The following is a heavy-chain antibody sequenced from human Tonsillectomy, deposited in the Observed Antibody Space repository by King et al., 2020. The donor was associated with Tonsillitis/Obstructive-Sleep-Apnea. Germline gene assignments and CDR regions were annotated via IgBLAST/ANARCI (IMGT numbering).Heavy chain of an antibody. Sequence: QLVQSGAEVKKPGESLRISCDVSGYSFTTYWISWVRQMPGKGLEWMGRIDPRDSYTNYSPTFQGHVTITADKSITTAYLQRSSLKASDTAIYYCARPGTPGRGFDIWGQGTLVTVSS. CDR2: IDPRDSYT. CDR1: GYSFTTYW. D-gene: IGHD1-14*01. V-gene: IGHV5-10-1*01. CDR3: ARPGTPGRGFDI. J-gene: IGHJ3*02.